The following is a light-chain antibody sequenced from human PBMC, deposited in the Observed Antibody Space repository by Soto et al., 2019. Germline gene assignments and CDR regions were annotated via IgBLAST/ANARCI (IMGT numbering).Light chain of an antibody. CDR3: QQYSDWWT. CDR2: GAS. J-gene: IGKJ1*01. V-gene: IGKV3-15*01. Sequence: EIVLTQSPGTLSLSPGERATLSCRASQSLSNNIYLAWYQQKPGQAPRLLIYGASTRATGIPARFSGSGSVTEFTLTISSLQSEDFAVYYCQQYSDWWTFGQGTKVDIK. CDR1: QSLSNN.